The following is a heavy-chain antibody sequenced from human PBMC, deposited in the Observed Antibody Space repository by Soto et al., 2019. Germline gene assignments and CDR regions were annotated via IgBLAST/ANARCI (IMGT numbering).Heavy chain of an antibody. CDR3: ARALVVPAAMGWFDP. V-gene: IGHV4-31*03. CDR2: IYYSGST. J-gene: IGHJ5*02. D-gene: IGHD2-2*01. CDR1: GGSISSGGYY. Sequence: SETLSLTCTVSGGSISSGGYYWSWIRQHPGKGLEWIGYIYYSGSTYYNPSLKSRVTISVDTSKNQFSLKLSSVTAAGTAVYYCARALVVPAAMGWFDPWGQGTLVTVSS.